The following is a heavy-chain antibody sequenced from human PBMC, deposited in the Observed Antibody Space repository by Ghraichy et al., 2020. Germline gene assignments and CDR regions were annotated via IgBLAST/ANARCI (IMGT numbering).Heavy chain of an antibody. Sequence: SETLSLTCAVYGGSFSGYYWSWIRQPPGKGLEWIGEINHSGSTNYNPSLKSRVTISVDTSKNQFSLKLSSVTAADTAVYYCARERGFWSGYLYYFDYWGQGTLVTVSS. V-gene: IGHV4-34*01. CDR3: ARERGFWSGYLYYFDY. J-gene: IGHJ4*02. CDR1: GGSFSGYY. D-gene: IGHD3-3*01. CDR2: INHSGST.